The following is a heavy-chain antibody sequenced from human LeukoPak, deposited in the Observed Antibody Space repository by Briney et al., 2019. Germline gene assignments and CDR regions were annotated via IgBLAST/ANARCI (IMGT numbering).Heavy chain of an antibody. CDR2: INSDGSST. Sequence: GGSLRLSCAASGFTFSSYWMHWVRQAPGKGLVWDSRINSDGSSTSYADSVKGRFTISRDNAKNTLYLQMDSLRAEDTAVYYCALYGDYGAFDIWGQGTMVTVSS. V-gene: IGHV3-74*01. D-gene: IGHD4-17*01. CDR1: GFTFSSYW. CDR3: ALYGDYGAFDI. J-gene: IGHJ3*02.